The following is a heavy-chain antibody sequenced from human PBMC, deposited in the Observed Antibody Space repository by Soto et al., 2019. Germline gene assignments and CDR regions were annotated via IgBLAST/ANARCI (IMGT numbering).Heavy chain of an antibody. CDR3: ARVGPWVPYYYDSSPYTFENWFDP. Sequence: SETLSLTCAVSGYSISSGYYWGWLRQPPGKGLEWIGIIYHGGSTYYNPSLNSRVTLSIDMTNNHVSLILNSVTAADTAVYYCARVGPWVPYYYDSSPYTFENWFDPWGQGTLVTVSS. V-gene: IGHV4-38-2*01. CDR1: GYSISSGYY. D-gene: IGHD3-22*01. J-gene: IGHJ5*02. CDR2: IYHGGST.